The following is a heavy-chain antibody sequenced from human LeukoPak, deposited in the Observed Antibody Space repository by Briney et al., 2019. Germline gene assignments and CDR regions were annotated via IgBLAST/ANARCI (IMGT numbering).Heavy chain of an antibody. CDR3: AKGRGQWLAAINS. CDR1: GFTFSSYA. J-gene: IGHJ4*02. Sequence: GSLRLSCAASGFTFSSYAMSWLRQAPGNGLEWVSGVSGSGGSRYYAESVKGRFSISSDNSKDTLYLQMNSLISDDPAVYYCAKGRGQWLAAINSWGQGTLVTVSS. D-gene: IGHD6-19*01. CDR2: VSGSGGSR. V-gene: IGHV3-23*01.